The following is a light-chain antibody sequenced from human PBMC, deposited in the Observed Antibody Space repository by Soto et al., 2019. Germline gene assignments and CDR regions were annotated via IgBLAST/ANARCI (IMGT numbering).Light chain of an antibody. Sequence: EIVLTQSPGTLSLSPGERATLSCRASQSVSSSYLAWYQQKPGQAPGLLICAASSRATGIPDRFSGSGSGTDFTLTISRLEPEDFAVYYCQQYGGSPPTFGQGTKVEIK. V-gene: IGKV3-20*01. CDR3: QQYGGSPPT. J-gene: IGKJ1*01. CDR1: QSVSSSY. CDR2: AAS.